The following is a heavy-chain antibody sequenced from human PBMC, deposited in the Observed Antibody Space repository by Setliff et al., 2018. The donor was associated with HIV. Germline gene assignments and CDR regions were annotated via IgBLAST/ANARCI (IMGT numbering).Heavy chain of an antibody. V-gene: IGHV4-39*07. J-gene: IGHJ5*02. D-gene: IGHD3-16*02. CDR2: INDSGST. CDR1: GGSISSSSEY. Sequence: SETLSLTCTVSGGSISSSSEYWGWVRQPPGKGLEWIGEINDSGSTNYNPSLKSRVTMSGDTSKNQFSLNLTSVTAADTAVYYCARGVITFGGLIGPLPSWGQGTLVTVSS. CDR3: ARGVITFGGLIGPLPS.